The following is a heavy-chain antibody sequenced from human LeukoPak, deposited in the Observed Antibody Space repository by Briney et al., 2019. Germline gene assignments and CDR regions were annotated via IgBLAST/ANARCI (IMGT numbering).Heavy chain of an antibody. D-gene: IGHD5-18*01. Sequence: SQTLSLTFTVSGCSIISDDYYWSGIRQPPGKALEWVGYIYYSGSTYYNPSLKSRVTISVDTSKNQFSLELSSVTAADTAVYYCARTVDTAMVFDYWGQGTLVTVSS. J-gene: IGHJ4*02. CDR2: IYYSGST. V-gene: IGHV4-30-4*08. CDR1: GCSIISDDYY. CDR3: ARTVDTAMVFDY.